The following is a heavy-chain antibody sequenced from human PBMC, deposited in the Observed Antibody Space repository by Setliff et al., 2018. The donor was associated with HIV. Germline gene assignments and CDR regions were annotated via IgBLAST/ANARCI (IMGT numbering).Heavy chain of an antibody. D-gene: IGHD1-26*01. J-gene: IGHJ3*02. CDR3: ARLGYSGSLVGAFDI. CDR1: GDSMTSGSYY. V-gene: IGHV4-61*02. Sequence: PSETLSLTCTVSGDSMTSGSYYWTWIRQPAGKRLEWIGRVTVNGATEYNSSLKSRVTISVDTSKNQFSLNLTSVTAADTAVYYCARLGYSGSLVGAFDIWGQGTMVTVSS. CDR2: VTVNGAT.